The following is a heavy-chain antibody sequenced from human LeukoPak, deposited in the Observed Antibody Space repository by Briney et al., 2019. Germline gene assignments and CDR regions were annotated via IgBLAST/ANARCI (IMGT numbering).Heavy chain of an antibody. J-gene: IGHJ6*03. V-gene: IGHV1-2*02. CDR3: ARDKWAYSSGWYYYYYMDV. D-gene: IGHD6-19*01. Sequence: GASVKVSCKASGYTFTGYYMHWVRQAPGQGLEWMGWINPNSGGTNYAQKLQGSVTMTTDTSTSTAYMELRSLRSDDTAVYYCARDKWAYSSGWYYYYYMDVWGKGTTVTVSS. CDR2: INPNSGGT. CDR1: GYTFTGYY.